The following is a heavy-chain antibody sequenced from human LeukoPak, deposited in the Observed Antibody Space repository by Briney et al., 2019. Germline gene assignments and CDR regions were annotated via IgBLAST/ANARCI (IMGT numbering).Heavy chain of an antibody. D-gene: IGHD5-12*01. Sequence: GASVKVSCKASGYTFRNYGISWVRQAPGQGLEWMGWISAYNGDTNYAQNLQGRVTMTTDTSTSTAYMELRSLRSDDTAVYYCARDPTNTSGYYAYFDYWGQGTLVTVSS. J-gene: IGHJ4*02. CDR3: ARDPTNTSGYYAYFDY. V-gene: IGHV1-18*01. CDR2: ISAYNGDT. CDR1: GYTFRNYG.